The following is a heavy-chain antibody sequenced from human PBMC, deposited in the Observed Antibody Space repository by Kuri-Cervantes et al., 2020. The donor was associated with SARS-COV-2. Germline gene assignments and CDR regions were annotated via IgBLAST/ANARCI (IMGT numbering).Heavy chain of an antibody. CDR2: ISGSGGST. CDR1: RFTFNTYA. J-gene: IGHJ3*01. CDR3: AKDPNGDYVGAFDF. Sequence: GESLKISCTASRFTFNTYAMSWVRQAPGKGLEWVSAISGSGGSTYYADSVKGRFTISRDNFKNTLYLQMNNLRAEDTAVYYCAKDPNGDYVGAFDFWGQGTLVTVSS. D-gene: IGHD4-17*01. V-gene: IGHV3-23*01.